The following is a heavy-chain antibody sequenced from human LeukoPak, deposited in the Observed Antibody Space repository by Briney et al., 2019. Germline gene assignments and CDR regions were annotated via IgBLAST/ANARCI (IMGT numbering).Heavy chain of an antibody. CDR2: ISYDGSNK. Sequence: GGSLRLSCAASGFTFSSYGMHWVRQAPGKGLERVAVISYDGSNKYYADSVKGRFTISRDNSKNTLYLQMNSLRAEDTAVYYCAKEGIAIIGDAFDVWGQGTMVTVSS. CDR3: AKEGIAIIGDAFDV. J-gene: IGHJ3*01. V-gene: IGHV3-30*18. D-gene: IGHD6-13*01. CDR1: GFTFSSYG.